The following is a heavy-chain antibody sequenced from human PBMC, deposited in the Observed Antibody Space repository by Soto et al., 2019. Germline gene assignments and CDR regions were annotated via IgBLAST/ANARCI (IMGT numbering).Heavy chain of an antibody. CDR1: GFTFSSYS. V-gene: IGHV3-30-3*01. D-gene: IGHD5-12*01. J-gene: IGHJ3*01. Sequence: LRLSCAASGFTFSSYSMPWVRQAPGKGPEWVAGISYDGSNKYYADSVKGRFTISRDNSKNTLYLQMNSLRAEDTAVYYCAAGGDILRYAFNFWVQGTMVTDS. CDR2: ISYDGSNK. CDR3: AAGGDILRYAFNF.